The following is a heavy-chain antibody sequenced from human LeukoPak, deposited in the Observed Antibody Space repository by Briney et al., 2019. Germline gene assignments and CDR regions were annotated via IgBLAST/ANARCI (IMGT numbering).Heavy chain of an antibody. CDR1: GFTFSSYS. V-gene: IGHV3-21*01. Sequence: GGSLRLSCAASGFTFSSYSMNWVRQAPGKGLEWVSSINYSGTNMYYADSVKGRFTITRDNAKNSLFLQMNSLRPEDTAVYYCVTSGCSGATCYFYFDYWGQGTLVTVSS. J-gene: IGHJ4*02. CDR3: VTSGCSGATCYFYFDY. CDR2: INYSGTNM. D-gene: IGHD2-15*01.